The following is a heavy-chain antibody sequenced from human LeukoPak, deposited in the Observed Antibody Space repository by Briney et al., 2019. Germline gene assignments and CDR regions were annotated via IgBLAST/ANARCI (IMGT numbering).Heavy chain of an antibody. J-gene: IGHJ4*02. V-gene: IGHV3-7*02. Sequence: SGGSLRLSCAASGFTFSSYWMSWVRQAPGKGLEWVANIKKDGSDRYYVDSVKGRFTISRDNAKSSLYLQMNSLRAEDTAVYYCARGGPIDYWGQGTLVTVSS. CDR1: GFTFSSYW. CDR3: ARGGPIDY. CDR2: IKKDGSDR.